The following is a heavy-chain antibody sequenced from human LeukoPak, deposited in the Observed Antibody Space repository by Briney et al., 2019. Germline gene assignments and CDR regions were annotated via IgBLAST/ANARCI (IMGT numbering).Heavy chain of an antibody. CDR3: VRGAYGDYDY. D-gene: IGHD4-17*01. J-gene: IGHJ4*02. CDR1: GFTFSSYA. CDR2: ISADASST. V-gene: IGHV3-23*01. Sequence: GGSLRLSCAASGFTFSSYAMSWVRQAPGKGLEWVSAISADASSTYYADSVKGPITISRDNSKNTLFLQMNSLRAEDTAVYYCVRGAYGDYDYWGQGTLVTVSS.